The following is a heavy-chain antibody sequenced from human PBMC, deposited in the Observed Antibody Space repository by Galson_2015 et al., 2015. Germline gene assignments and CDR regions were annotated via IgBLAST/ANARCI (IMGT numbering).Heavy chain of an antibody. CDR3: ARDRRGGSPDAFDI. Sequence: SLRLSCAASGFTFSSYSMNWVRQAPGKGLEWVSSISSSSSYIYYADSVKGRFTISRDNAKNSLYLQMNSLRAEDTAVYYCARDRRGGSPDAFDIWGQGTMVTVSS. D-gene: IGHD1-26*01. CDR2: ISSSSSYI. CDR1: GFTFSSYS. J-gene: IGHJ3*02. V-gene: IGHV3-21*01.